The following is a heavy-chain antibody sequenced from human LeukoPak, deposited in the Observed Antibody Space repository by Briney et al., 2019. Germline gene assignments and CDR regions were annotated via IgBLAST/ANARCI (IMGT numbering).Heavy chain of an antibody. CDR1: GFTFSSYA. D-gene: IGHD4-17*01. J-gene: IGHJ4*02. CDR2: IKSKTDGGTT. Sequence: GGSLRLSCAASGFTFSSYAMSWVRQPPGRGLEWVGRIKSKTDGGTTDYAAPVKGRFTISRDDSKDTLYLQMNSLKTEDIAVYYCATEYYGAYNYWGQGTLVTVSS. V-gene: IGHV3-15*01. CDR3: ATEYYGAYNY.